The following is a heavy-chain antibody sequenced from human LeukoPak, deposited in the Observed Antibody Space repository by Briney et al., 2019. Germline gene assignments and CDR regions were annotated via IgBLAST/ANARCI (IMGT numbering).Heavy chain of an antibody. D-gene: IGHD1-1*01. CDR3: AKVYVWNEYYFDY. Sequence: GGSLRLSCAASGFTCSTYAMNWVRQAPGKGLEWVSTINHNGGNTYYADSVKGRFTISRDNSKNTLYLQMNSLRAEDTAVYYCAKVYVWNEYYFDYWGQGTLVTVSS. V-gene: IGHV3-23*01. J-gene: IGHJ4*02. CDR1: GFTCSTYA. CDR2: INHNGGNT.